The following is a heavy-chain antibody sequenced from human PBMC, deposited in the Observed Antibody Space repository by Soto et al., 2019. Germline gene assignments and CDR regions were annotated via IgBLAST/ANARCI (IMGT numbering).Heavy chain of an antibody. CDR1: GFTFSSYS. CDR2: ISISSSYI. Sequence: EVRLVESGGGLVKPGGSLRLSCAASGFTFSSYSMNWVRQAPGKGLEWVSSISISSSYIYYADSVKGRFTISRDNAKNSLYLQMNSLRAEDTAVYYCARDTSVYSRGYIGYYGMDVWGQGTTVTVSS. V-gene: IGHV3-21*01. CDR3: ARDTSVYSRGYIGYYGMDV. J-gene: IGHJ6*02. D-gene: IGHD6-25*01.